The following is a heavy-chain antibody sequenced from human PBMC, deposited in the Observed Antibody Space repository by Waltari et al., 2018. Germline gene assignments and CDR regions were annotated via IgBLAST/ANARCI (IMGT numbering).Heavy chain of an antibody. Sequence: EVQLVESGGGLVQPGGSLRLACAAYGFTFSSYWMSWVRQAPGKGLEWVANRKQDGSEKYYWDSVKVRFTISRDNAKNSRYLQMNSLRAEDTAVYYCARVKNYYDSSGYYPLYWYFYLWGRGTLVTVSS. D-gene: IGHD3-22*01. CDR3: ARVKNYYDSSGYYPLYWYFYL. V-gene: IGHV3-7*01. J-gene: IGHJ2*01. CDR2: RKQDGSEK. CDR1: GFTFSSYW.